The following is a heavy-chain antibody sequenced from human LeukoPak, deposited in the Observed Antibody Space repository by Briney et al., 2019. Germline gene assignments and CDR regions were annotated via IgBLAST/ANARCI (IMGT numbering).Heavy chain of an antibody. CDR1: GFTFSSYA. J-gene: IGHJ3*02. CDR2: ISGSGGST. Sequence: GGSLRLSCAASGFTFSSYAMSWVRQAPGKGLEWVSAISGSGGSTYYADSVKGRFTISRDNSKNTLYLQMNSLRAEDTAVYYCAKDKRRRSMNLFPDAFDIWGQGTMVTVSS. D-gene: IGHD3/OR15-3a*01. CDR3: AKDKRRRSMNLFPDAFDI. V-gene: IGHV3-23*01.